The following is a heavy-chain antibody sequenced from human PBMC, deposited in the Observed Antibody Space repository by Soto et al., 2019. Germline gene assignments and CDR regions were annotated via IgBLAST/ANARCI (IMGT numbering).Heavy chain of an antibody. Sequence: GESLKISCKGSGYSFTSYWIGWVRQMPGKGLEWMGIIYPGDSDTRYSPSFQGQVTISADKSISTAYLQWSSLKASDTAVYYCARDRPGSQHYFDFWGQGNMVTVSS. CDR2: IYPGDSDT. CDR3: ARDRPGSQHYFDF. D-gene: IGHD3-10*01. CDR1: GYSFTSYW. V-gene: IGHV5-51*01. J-gene: IGHJ4*02.